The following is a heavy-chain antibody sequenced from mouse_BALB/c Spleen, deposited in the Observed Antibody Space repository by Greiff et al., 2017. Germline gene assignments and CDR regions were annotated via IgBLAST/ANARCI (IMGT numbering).Heavy chain of an antibody. CDR3: ARREDGNSFAY. J-gene: IGHJ3*01. Sequence: EVHLVESGGDLVKPGGSLKLSCAASGFTFSSYGMSWVRQTPDKRLEWVATISSGGSYTYYPDSVKGRFTISRDNAKNTLYLQMSSLKSEDTAMYYCARREDGNSFAYWGQGTLVTVSA. D-gene: IGHD2-1*01. CDR1: GFTFSSYG. CDR2: ISSGGSYT. V-gene: IGHV5-6*01.